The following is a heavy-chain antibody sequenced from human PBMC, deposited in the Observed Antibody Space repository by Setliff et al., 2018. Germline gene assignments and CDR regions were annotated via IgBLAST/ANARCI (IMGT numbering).Heavy chain of an antibody. CDR1: GGSISSYY. D-gene: IGHD6-19*01. V-gene: IGHV4-4*07. Sequence: PSETLSLTCTASGGSISSYYWSWLRQPAGKGLEWLGHIYIGGNANYNPSLKSRVTMSIDTAKNQFCLKLTSVTAADMAVYYCAREQWLDPPGYYYMDVWAKGTTVTVSS. CDR3: AREQWLDPPGYYYMDV. CDR2: IYIGGNA. J-gene: IGHJ6*03.